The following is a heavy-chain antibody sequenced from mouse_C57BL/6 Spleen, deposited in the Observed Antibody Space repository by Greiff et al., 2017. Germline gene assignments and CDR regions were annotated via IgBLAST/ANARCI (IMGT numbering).Heavy chain of an antibody. V-gene: IGHV1-39*01. CDR3: ARRGNYCNADRGGALDY. J-gene: IGHJ4*01. Sequence: VQLKESGPELVKPGASVTISCKASGYSFTDYSMNWVKQSNGKSLEWIGVITPNYGTTSYNQKFKGKATLTVDHSSSTAYMQLNSLTSEDSAVYYCARRGNYCNADRGGALDYWGQGTTVTVSS. CDR2: ITPNYGTT. CDR1: GYSFTDYS. D-gene: IGHD2-1*01.